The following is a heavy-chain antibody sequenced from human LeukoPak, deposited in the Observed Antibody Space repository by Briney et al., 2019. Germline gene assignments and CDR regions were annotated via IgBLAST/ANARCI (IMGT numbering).Heavy chain of an antibody. V-gene: IGHV1-46*01. CDR3: AKIAARDTGEGY. CDR2: INPSGDST. J-gene: IGHJ4*02. D-gene: IGHD6-6*01. CDR1: GYTFTSNH. Sequence: ASVKVSCKASGYTFTSNHIHWVRQAPGQGLEWMGVINPSGDSTSYAPNFQGRVTVTRDTSTSTVYMELSSLRSEDTAIYYCAKIAARDTGEGYWGQGTLVTVFS.